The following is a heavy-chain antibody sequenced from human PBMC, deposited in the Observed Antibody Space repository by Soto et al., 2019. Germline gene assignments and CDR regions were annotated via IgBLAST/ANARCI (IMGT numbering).Heavy chain of an antibody. CDR2: SNGRGNYI. V-gene: IGHV3-21*01. CDR1: GLSYSTHT. CDR3: VKEDGKGGTNSAYDY. D-gene: IGHD1-7*01. J-gene: IGHJ4*02. Sequence: SMRLSCASSGLSYSTHTMNWDRHAARKQPDTVTSSNGRGNYIYYAESVKGRFTISRDDDKTSQDLQMDRLRAEDTALYYCVKEDGKGGTNSAYDYWCLGDLVTVS.